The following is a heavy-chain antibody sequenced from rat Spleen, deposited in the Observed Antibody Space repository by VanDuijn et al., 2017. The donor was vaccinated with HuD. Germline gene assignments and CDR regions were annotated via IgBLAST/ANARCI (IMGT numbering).Heavy chain of an antibody. CDR3: TRESLPGFNSHWFVS. V-gene: IGHV2S12*01. Sequence: QVQLKESGPGLVQPSQTLSLTCTVSGFSLTNYGVSWVRQPPGKGLEWIAAISSGGSTYYNSALKSRLSIVRDTSKSQVFLKMNSLQTEDTATYFCTRESLPGFNSHWFVSWGQGTLVTVSS. CDR2: ISSGGST. D-gene: IGHD1-4*01. J-gene: IGHJ3*01. CDR1: GFSLTNYG.